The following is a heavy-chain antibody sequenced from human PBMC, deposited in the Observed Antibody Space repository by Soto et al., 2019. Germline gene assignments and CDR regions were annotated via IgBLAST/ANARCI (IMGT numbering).Heavy chain of an antibody. V-gene: IGHV3-23*01. Sequence: QPGGSLRLSCAASGFTFSSYAMSWVRQAPGKGLEWVSAISGSGGSTYYADSVKGRFTISRDNSKNTLYLQMNSLRAEDTAVYYCAKVYPAPSHFLSCYYRNTPSPPNYDYFYLDVWGKGTTVTVSS. CDR1: GFTFSSYA. CDR2: ISGSGGST. D-gene: IGHD3-3*02. J-gene: IGHJ6*03. CDR3: AKVYPAPSHFLSCYYRNTPSPPNYDYFYLDV.